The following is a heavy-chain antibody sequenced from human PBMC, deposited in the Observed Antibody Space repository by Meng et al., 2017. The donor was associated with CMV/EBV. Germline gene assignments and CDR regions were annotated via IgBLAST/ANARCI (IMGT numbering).Heavy chain of an antibody. Sequence: SCTVSGGSISSSSYYWGWIRQPPGTGLEWIGSIYYSGSTYYNPSLKSRVTISVDTSKNQFSLKLSSVTAADTAVYYCARGARKGYDYRNYYYYGMDVWGQGTTVTVSS. J-gene: IGHJ6*02. CDR2: IYYSGST. CDR1: GGSISSSSYY. V-gene: IGHV4-39*07. D-gene: IGHD5-12*01. CDR3: ARGARKGYDYRNYYYYGMDV.